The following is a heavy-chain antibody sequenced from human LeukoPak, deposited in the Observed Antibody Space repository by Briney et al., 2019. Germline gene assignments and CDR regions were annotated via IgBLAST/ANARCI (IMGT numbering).Heavy chain of an antibody. CDR1: GVSINDYY. V-gene: IGHV4-34*01. CDR2: ISHTEGT. J-gene: IGHJ4*02. D-gene: IGHD2-21*01. CDR3: ARIRCGHSGSVCYNH. Sequence: TSETLSLTCGVFGVSINDYYWSWIRQSPGKGLEWIGEISHTEGTRYNPSLESRVTMSVGTSENQLSLKLIFVTAAGTAVYYCARIRCGHSGSVCYNHWGLGTLVTVSS.